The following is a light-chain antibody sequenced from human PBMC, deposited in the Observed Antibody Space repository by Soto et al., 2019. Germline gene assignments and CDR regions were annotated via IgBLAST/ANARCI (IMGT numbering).Light chain of an antibody. V-gene: IGLV2-8*01. CDR1: SSDIGGYDF. CDR3: SSYAGSNTLA. CDR2: EVT. Sequence: QSALTQPPSASGSPGQSVTISCTGSSSDIGGYDFVSWYQQHPDKAPKIMIYEVTKRPSGVPDRVSGSKSGNTASLTVSGLQAEDEADYYCSSYAGSNTLAFGGGTKLTVL. J-gene: IGLJ2*01.